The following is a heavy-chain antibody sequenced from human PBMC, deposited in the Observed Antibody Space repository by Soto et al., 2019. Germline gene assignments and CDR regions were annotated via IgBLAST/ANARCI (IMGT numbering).Heavy chain of an antibody. J-gene: IGHJ5*02. V-gene: IGHV1-46*01. CDR2: INPRGFFT. CDR3: ARAAGRFGELFWFDP. Sequence: QVQLVQSGAEVKKPGASVKVSCKASGYTFTSYNIHWVRQAPGQGLEWVGMINPRGFFTTYAPKCRGRVTRSWDPSTSVVYMELTNLRSEDTAVYYCARAAGRFGELFWFDPCGQGTLVSVSS. CDR1: GYTFTSYN. D-gene: IGHD3-10*01.